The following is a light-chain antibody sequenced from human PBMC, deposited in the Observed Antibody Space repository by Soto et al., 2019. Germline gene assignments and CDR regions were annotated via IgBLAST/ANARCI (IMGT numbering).Light chain of an antibody. CDR1: QGISNY. V-gene: IGKV1-27*01. CDR2: AAT. CDR3: QVYNNAPST. J-gene: IGKJ2*01. Sequence: DSQMTQSPSSLSASVGDRVTITCRASQGISNYLAWYQQKPGKVPKLLTYAATNLKSGFPSRFSGSGSGSDFTLTISSMQPEDVATYYCQVYNNAPSTFGQGTKLEIK.